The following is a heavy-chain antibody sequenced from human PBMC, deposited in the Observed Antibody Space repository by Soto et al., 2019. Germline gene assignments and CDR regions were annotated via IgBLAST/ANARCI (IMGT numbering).Heavy chain of an antibody. V-gene: IGHV1-69*13. Sequence: SVKVSCKASGGTFSSYAISWVRQAPGQVLEWMGGIIPIFGTANYAQKFQGRVTITADESTSTAYMELSSLRSEDTAVYYCVLVVPAASPPYYYYGMDVWGQGTTVTVSS. D-gene: IGHD2-2*01. CDR2: IIPIFGTA. J-gene: IGHJ6*02. CDR1: GGTFSSYA. CDR3: VLVVPAASPPYYYYGMDV.